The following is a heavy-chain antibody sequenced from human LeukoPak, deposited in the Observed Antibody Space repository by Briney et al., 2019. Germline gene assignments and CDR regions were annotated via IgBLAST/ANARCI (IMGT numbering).Heavy chain of an antibody. Sequence: SETLSLTCAVYGGSFSGYYWSWIRQPPGKGLEWIGEINHSGSTNYNPSLKSRATISVDTSKNQFSLKLSSVTAADTAVYYCARGRPLRAFDIWGQGTMVTVSS. J-gene: IGHJ3*02. V-gene: IGHV4-34*01. CDR3: ARGRPLRAFDI. CDR2: INHSGST. CDR1: GGSFSGYY.